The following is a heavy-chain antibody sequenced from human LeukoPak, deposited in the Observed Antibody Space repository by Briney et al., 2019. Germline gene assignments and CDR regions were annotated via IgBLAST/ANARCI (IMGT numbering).Heavy chain of an antibody. CDR1: GGSFSGYY. CDR2: INHSGST. V-gene: IGHV4-34*01. Sequence: SETLSLTCAVYGGSFSGYYWSWIRQPPGKGLEWIGEINHSGSTNYNPSLKSRVTISVATSKNQFSLKLSSVTAADTAVCYCARIGYGDYSDYWGQGTLVTVSS. D-gene: IGHD4-17*01. J-gene: IGHJ4*02. CDR3: ARIGYGDYSDY.